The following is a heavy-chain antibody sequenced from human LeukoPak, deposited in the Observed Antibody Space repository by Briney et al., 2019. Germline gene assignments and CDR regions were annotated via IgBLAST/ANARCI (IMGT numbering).Heavy chain of an antibody. D-gene: IGHD1-7*01. CDR1: GFTFSTFQ. CDR2: IRQDASDK. J-gene: IGHJ4*02. Sequence: PGGSLRLSCGASGFTFSTFQMHWVRQAPGKGLEWVAFIRQDASDKYYADSVKGRFTISRDNSKNMLYLQMNSLRAEDTAEYYCAKEQRDWNYGVFDYWGQGTRVTVSS. V-gene: IGHV3-30*02. CDR3: AKEQRDWNYGVFDY.